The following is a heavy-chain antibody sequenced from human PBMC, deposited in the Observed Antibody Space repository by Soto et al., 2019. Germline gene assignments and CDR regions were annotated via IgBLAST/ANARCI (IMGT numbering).Heavy chain of an antibody. D-gene: IGHD3-22*01. CDR3: ATLVYDSRLNSLPFDY. CDR2: GCNDGSA. Sequence: PSETLSLTCAVSGVSISGGTWWCWVRQSPEGGLGWFGEGCNDGSANYHASLKRRVTISVDSSKNKFSLKLRSLTAADTAEYYCATLVYDSRLNSLPFDYWGPGILVTVSS. V-gene: IGHV4-4*02. CDR1: GVSISGGTW. J-gene: IGHJ4*02.